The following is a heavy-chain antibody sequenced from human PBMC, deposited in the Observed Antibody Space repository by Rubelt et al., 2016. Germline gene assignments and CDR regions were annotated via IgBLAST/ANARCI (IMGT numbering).Heavy chain of an antibody. CDR2: ISGSGDST. CDR1: GFTFSSYA. V-gene: IGHV3-23*04. Sequence: EVQLVESGGGLVQPGGSLRLSCAASGFTFSSYAMSWVHQAPGKGLEWVSGISGSGDSTYYADSVTGRFTISRDNSKNTLYLQMNSLRAEDTAVYDGAKLRSSSWYSADNYWGKGTLVTVSS. J-gene: IGHJ4*02. CDR3: AKLRSSSWYSADNY. D-gene: IGHD6-13*01.